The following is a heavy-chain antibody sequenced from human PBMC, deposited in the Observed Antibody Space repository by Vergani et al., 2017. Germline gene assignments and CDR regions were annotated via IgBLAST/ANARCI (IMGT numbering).Heavy chain of an antibody. CDR3: ARDGGEYDKDALDV. Sequence: QVKLQESGPGLVKPSETLSLTCTVSGASVNSYYWSWIRQPPGKGLEWMGRIYTSGATNYNPSLRSRAIMSVDASKKQFSLKLTSVTAADTAVYYCARDGGEYDKDALDVWGQGTKVTVTS. V-gene: IGHV4-4*07. D-gene: IGHD2-21*01. J-gene: IGHJ3*01. CDR2: IYTSGAT. CDR1: GASVNSYY.